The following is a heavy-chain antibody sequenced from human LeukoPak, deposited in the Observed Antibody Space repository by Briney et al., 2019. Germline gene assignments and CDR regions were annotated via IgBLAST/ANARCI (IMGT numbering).Heavy chain of an antibody. CDR2: NSGSGGST. D-gene: IGHD3-22*01. Sequence: GGSLRLSCAASGHTFSSHAMSSVRQAPGKGQEWDPANSGSGGSTYYADSVKGRFTISRDNSKNTLYLQMNSLRAEDTAVYYCAKVVRGDTMIVVVITTGEAYFDYWGQGTLVTVSS. CDR1: GHTFSSHA. CDR3: AKVVRGDTMIVVVITTGEAYFDY. J-gene: IGHJ4*02. V-gene: IGHV3-23*01.